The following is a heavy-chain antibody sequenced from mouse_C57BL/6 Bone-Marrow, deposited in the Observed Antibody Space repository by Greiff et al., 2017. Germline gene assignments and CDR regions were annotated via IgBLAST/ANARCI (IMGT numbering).Heavy chain of an antibody. J-gene: IGHJ4*01. CDR2: IYPGSGST. Sequence: QVQLQQSGAELVKPGASVKMSCKASGYTFTSYWITWVKQRPGQGLEWIGDIYPGSGSTNYNEKFKSKATLTVDTSSSTAYMQLSSLTSEDSAVYYCAKQEYYYAMDYWGQGTSVTVSS. CDR1: GYTFTSYW. CDR3: AKQEYYYAMDY. V-gene: IGHV1-55*01.